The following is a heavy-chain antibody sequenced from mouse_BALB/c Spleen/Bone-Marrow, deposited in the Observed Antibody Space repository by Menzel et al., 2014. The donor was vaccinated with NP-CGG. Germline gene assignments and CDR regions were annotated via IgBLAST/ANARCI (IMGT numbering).Heavy chain of an antibody. D-gene: IGHD2-4*01. J-gene: IGHJ4*01. CDR1: GYNFISYR. Sequence: VQLQQSGAELAKPGASVKMSCKASGYNFISYRMHWVKQRPGQGLEWIGYINPSTGYTEYNQKFKDKATLTADKSSSKAYMQLSSLTSEDSAVYYCARNYDYDGGYYAMDYWGQGTSVTVSS. V-gene: IGHV1-4*01. CDR3: ARNYDYDGGYYAMDY. CDR2: INPSTGYT.